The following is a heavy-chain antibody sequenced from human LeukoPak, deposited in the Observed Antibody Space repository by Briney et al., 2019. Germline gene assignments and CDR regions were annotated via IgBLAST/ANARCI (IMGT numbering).Heavy chain of an antibody. CDR1: GGSISTSNSY. V-gene: IGHV4-39*01. CDR2: IYYSGNT. CDR3: AKSGGSGLIDY. D-gene: IGHD1-26*01. Sequence: SETLSLTCAVSGGSISTSNSYWGWIRRPPGKGLEWVGSIYYSGNTYYNPSLKSRVTISVDTSKNQFSLILTSVTAADTAVYYCAKSGGSGLIDYWGQGTLVTVSS. J-gene: IGHJ4*02.